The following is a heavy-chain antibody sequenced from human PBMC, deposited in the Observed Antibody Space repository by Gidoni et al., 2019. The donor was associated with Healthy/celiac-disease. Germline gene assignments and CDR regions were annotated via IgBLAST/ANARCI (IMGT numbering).Heavy chain of an antibody. V-gene: IGHV5-51*01. J-gene: IGHJ3*02. CDR1: GSSFTSDW. Sequence: EVQLVQSGAAVTKPGASLKLSCKGSGSSFTSDWIGWVRQMPGKGLEWMGIIYPGDSDTRYSPSFQGQVTISADKSISTAYLQWSSLKASDTAMYYCARQYCSGGSCHDAFDIWGQGTMVTVSS. CDR2: IYPGDSDT. CDR3: ARQYCSGGSCHDAFDI. D-gene: IGHD2-15*01.